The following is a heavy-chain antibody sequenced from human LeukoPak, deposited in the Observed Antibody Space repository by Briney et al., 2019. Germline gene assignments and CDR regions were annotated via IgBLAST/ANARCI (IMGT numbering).Heavy chain of an antibody. Sequence: GGSLSLSCAASGFTFSSYAMTWVRQAPGKGLEWVSAISGSGGSTYCADSVKGRFTISRDNSKNTLYLQMNSLRAEDTAVYYCAKRWSWIDYWGQGTLVTVSS. V-gene: IGHV3-23*01. D-gene: IGHD1-26*01. CDR3: AKRWSWIDY. CDR1: GFTFSSYA. J-gene: IGHJ4*02. CDR2: ISGSGGST.